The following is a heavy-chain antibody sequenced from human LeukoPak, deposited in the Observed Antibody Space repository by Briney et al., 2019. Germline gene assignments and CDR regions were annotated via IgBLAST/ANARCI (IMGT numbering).Heavy chain of an antibody. J-gene: IGHJ4*02. CDR1: GYTFTGYY. CDR2: INPNSGGT. CDR3: ARYEVFRYYFDY. Sequence: GASVKVSCKASGYTFTGYYMHWVRQAPGQGLEWMGWINPNSGGTNYAQKFQGRVTMSRDTSISTAYMELSRLRSDDTAVYYCARYEVFRYYFDYWGQGTLVTVSS. V-gene: IGHV1-2*02. D-gene: IGHD2-21*01.